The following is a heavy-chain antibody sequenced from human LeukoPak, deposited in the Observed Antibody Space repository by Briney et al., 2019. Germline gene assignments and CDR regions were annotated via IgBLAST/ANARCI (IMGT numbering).Heavy chain of an antibody. CDR2: ISYDGSNE. V-gene: IGHV3-30-3*01. CDR3: ARGSTYYDSSGQVPFDY. Sequence: GGSLRLSCAASGFTFSSYAMHWVRQAPGKGLEWVAVISYDGSNEYYADSVKGRFTISRDNGKNTLYLQMNSLRAEDTAVYYCARGSTYYDSSGQVPFDYWGQGTLVTVSS. CDR1: GFTFSSYA. J-gene: IGHJ4*02. D-gene: IGHD3-22*01.